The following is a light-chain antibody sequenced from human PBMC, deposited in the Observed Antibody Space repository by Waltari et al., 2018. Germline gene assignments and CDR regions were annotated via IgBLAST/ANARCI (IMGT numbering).Light chain of an antibody. CDR3: QQDYSRRT. CDR1: QSILYNSTDKNY. J-gene: IGKJ1*01. Sequence: DIVTTQSPEFLSVSLGERATLNCKSSQSILYNSTDKNYLAWYQQKPGQPPKLLIYWASTRKSGVPDRFSGRGCAADFTPTSNSLQAEDVAVYYCQQDYSRRTFGRGTRVEIK. CDR2: WAS. V-gene: IGKV4-1*01.